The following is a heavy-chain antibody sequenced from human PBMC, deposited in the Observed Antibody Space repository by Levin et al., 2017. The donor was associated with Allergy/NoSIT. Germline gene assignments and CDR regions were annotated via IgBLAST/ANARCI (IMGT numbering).Heavy chain of an antibody. D-gene: IGHD2-8*02. CDR2: IKPDGIST. CDR1: GFSFSYYW. Sequence: GGSLRLSCVASGFSFSYYWMNWVRQVPGKGLLWVSQIKPDGISTEYADSVKGRFTISRDNAKNTVYLQMDSLRAEDTGVYFCAAFCTACSPWGSWGQGTLITVSS. V-gene: IGHV3-74*01. CDR3: AAFCTACSPWGS. J-gene: IGHJ5*02.